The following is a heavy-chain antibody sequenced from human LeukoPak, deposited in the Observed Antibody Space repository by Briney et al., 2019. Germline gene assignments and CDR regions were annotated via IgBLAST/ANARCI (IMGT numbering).Heavy chain of an antibody. V-gene: IGHV1-3*02. CDR3: ARARWNYGMDV. CDR1: GYTFINYA. D-gene: IGHD2-15*01. CDR2: SSADNGNT. J-gene: IGHJ6*02. Sequence: ASVNVSCKASGYTFINYAIHWVRQAPGQRLEWMGWSSADNGNTRYSQQFQGRVTITRDTSASTAYMELSSLRSDDMAVYFCARARWNYGMDVWGQGTTGTV.